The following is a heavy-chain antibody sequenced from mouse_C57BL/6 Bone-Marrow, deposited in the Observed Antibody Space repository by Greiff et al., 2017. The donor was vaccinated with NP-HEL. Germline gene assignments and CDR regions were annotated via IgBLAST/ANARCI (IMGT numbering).Heavy chain of an antibody. J-gene: IGHJ2*01. D-gene: IGHD4-1*01. CDR1: GYTFTDYE. CDR2: IDPETGGT. CDR3: TRRRGNWDYFDY. Sequence: QVQLKQSGAELVRPGASVTLSCKASGYTFTDYEMHWVKQTPVHGLEWIGAIDPETGGTAYNQKFKGKAILTADKSSSTAYMELRSLTSEDSAVYYCTRRRGNWDYFDYWGQGTTLTVSS. V-gene: IGHV1-15*01.